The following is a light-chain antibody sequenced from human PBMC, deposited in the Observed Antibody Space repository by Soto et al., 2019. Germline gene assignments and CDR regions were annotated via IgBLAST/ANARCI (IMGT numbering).Light chain of an antibody. CDR3: QQRSNWPSRT. J-gene: IGKJ5*01. Sequence: EIVLTQSPGTLSLSPGERATLSCRASQSVSSYLAWYQQKPGQAPRLLIYDASNRATGIPARFSGSGSGTDFTLTISSLEPEDFAVYYCQQRSNWPSRTFGQGTRLEIK. CDR1: QSVSSY. V-gene: IGKV3-11*01. CDR2: DAS.